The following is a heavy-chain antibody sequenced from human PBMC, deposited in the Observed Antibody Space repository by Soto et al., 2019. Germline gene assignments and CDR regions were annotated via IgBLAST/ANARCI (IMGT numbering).Heavy chain of an antibody. V-gene: IGHV1-18*01. CDR3: ARDGPHRGDFWSGYYGLRDAFDI. Sequence: ASVKVSCKASGYTFTSYGICWVRQAPGQGLGWMGWTSPYNGHTHYSQKFQGRVTITRDTSASTAYMELSSLRSEDTAVYYCARDGPHRGDFWSGYYGLRDAFDIWGQGTMVTVSS. CDR1: GYTFTSYG. CDR2: TSPYNGHT. J-gene: IGHJ3*02. D-gene: IGHD3-3*01.